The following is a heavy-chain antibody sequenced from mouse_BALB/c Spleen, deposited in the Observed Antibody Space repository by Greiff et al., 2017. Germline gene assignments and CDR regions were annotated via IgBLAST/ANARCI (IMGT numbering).Heavy chain of an antibody. D-gene: IGHD3-3*01. CDR3: ARSVLGDWYFDV. CDR1: GYTFTSYV. J-gene: IGHJ1*01. Sequence: EVHLVESGPELVKPGASVKMSCKASGYTFTSYVMHWVKQKPGQGLEWIGYINPYNDGTKYNEKFKGKATLTSDKSSSTAYMELSSLTSEDSAVYYCARSVLGDWYFDVWGAGTTVTVSS. CDR2: INPYNDGT. V-gene: IGHV1-14*01.